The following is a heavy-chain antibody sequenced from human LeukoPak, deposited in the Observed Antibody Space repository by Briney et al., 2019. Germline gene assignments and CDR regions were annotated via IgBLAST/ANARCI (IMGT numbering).Heavy chain of an antibody. Sequence: MSSETLSLTCTVSGVSISSYYWSWVRQPPGKGLEWLGYIYYSGSTNYNPSLKSRVTISVDTSKNQFSLKLSSVTASDTAVYYCARYIKEESGKMATISYFDYWGQGTLVTVSS. CDR3: ARYIKEESGKMATISYFDY. D-gene: IGHD5-24*01. CDR2: IYYSGST. V-gene: IGHV4-59*12. CDR1: GVSISSYY. J-gene: IGHJ4*02.